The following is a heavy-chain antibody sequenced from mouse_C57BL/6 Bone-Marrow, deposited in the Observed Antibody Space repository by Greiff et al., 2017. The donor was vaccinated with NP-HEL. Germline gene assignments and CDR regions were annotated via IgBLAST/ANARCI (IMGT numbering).Heavy chain of an antibody. D-gene: IGHD1-3*01. CDR3: TRRLSWARAMDY. CDR2: IDPETGGT. Sequence: QVQLKESGAELVRPGASVTLSCKASGYTFTDYEMHWVKQTPVHGLEWIGAIDPETGGTAYNQKFKGKAILTADKSSSTAYMELRSLTSEDSAVYYCTRRLSWARAMDYWGQGTSVTVSS. J-gene: IGHJ4*01. V-gene: IGHV1-15*01. CDR1: GYTFTDYE.